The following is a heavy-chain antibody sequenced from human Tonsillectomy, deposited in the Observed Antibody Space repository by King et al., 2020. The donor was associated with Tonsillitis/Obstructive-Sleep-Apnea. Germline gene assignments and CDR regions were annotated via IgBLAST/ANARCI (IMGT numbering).Heavy chain of an antibody. J-gene: IGHJ4*02. CDR3: TRDIRGNYDFWSGYPGY. V-gene: IGHV3-48*02. Sequence: VQLVESGGGLIQPGGSLRLSCAASGFTFNFYSMDWVRQAPGKGLEWVSYISGSGNTIYYADSVKGRFTISRDNAKSSLYLQMNRLRDEDTAVYYWTRDIRGNYDFWSGYPGYWGQGTLVTVSS. CDR2: ISGSGNTI. CDR1: GFTFNFYS. D-gene: IGHD3-3*01.